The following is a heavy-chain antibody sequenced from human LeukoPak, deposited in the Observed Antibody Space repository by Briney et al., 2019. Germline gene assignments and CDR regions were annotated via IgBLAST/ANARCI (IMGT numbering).Heavy chain of an antibody. CDR2: IYHSGST. V-gene: IGHV4-38-2*02. J-gene: IGHJ4*02. D-gene: IGHD3-10*01. Sequence: SETLSLTCTVSGYSISSGYYWGWIRQPPGKGLGWIGSIYHSGSTYYNPSLKSRVTISVDTSKNQFSLKLSSVTAADTAVYYCARDHGEEGNYSFDYWGQGTLVTVSS. CDR1: GYSISSGYY. CDR3: ARDHGEEGNYSFDY.